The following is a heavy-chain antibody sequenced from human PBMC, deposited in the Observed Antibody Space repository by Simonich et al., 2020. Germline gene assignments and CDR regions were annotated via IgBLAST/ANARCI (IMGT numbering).Heavy chain of an antibody. CDR1: GYTFTGYY. D-gene: IGHD3-3*01. CDR2: INPNSGSK. Sequence: QVQLVQSGAEVKKPGASVKVSCKASGYTFTGYYMHWVRQAPGQGVEWMGWINPNSGSKNHAQKFQGRVTMTRDTSISTAYMELSRLRSDDTAVYYCARGGVQYYYYYMDVWGKGTTVTVSS. CDR3: ARGGVQYYYYYMDV. J-gene: IGHJ6*03. V-gene: IGHV1-2*02.